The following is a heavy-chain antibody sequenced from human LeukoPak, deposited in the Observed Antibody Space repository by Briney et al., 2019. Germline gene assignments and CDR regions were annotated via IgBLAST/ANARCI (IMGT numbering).Heavy chain of an antibody. D-gene: IGHD4-17*01. J-gene: IGHJ4*02. CDR1: GFTFSRYW. CDR2: IKQDGSEK. V-gene: IGHV3-7*01. CDR3: AMSTVFDY. Sequence: PGGSLRLSCAASGFTFSRYWMSWVRQAPGKGLEWVANIKQDGSEKYYVDSVEGRFTISRDNAENSLYLQMNSLRVEDTALYCCAMSTVFDYWGQGTLVTVSS.